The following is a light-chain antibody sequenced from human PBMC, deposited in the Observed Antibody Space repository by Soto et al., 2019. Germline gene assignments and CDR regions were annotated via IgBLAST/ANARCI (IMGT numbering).Light chain of an antibody. V-gene: IGKV3-15*01. CDR2: DAS. CDR1: QSVSRN. CDR3: QHYNEWPPWT. Sequence: EIVMTQSPATLSVSPGERATLSCRASQSVSRNLAWYQQKPGQAPRLLIFDASTRATGIPARFSGSGSGTEFTLIISSLQSEDFAVYYCQHYNEWPPWTFGQGTKV. J-gene: IGKJ1*01.